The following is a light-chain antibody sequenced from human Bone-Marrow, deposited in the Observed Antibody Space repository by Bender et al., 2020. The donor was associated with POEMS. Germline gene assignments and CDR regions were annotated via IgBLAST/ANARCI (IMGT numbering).Light chain of an antibody. CDR1: SSNIGSSK. Sequence: QSALTQPPSASGPPGQRVTISCSGSSSNIGSSKVSWYQHLPGTAPKLLIFSNNQRPSGVPDRFSGSKSGTSASLAISGLQSEDEADYYCAEWDDSLKNWVFGGGTKLTVL. J-gene: IGLJ3*02. CDR3: AEWDDSLKNWV. CDR2: SNN. V-gene: IGLV1-44*01.